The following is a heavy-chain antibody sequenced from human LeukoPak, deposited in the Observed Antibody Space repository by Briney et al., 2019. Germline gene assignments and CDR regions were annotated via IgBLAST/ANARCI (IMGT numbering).Heavy chain of an antibody. CDR3: ARDYRFDSGYDLLDAFDV. CDR2: TYYSGSS. Sequence: PSETLSLTCTVSGGSISSGDYYWSWIRQPPGKGLEWIGYTYYSGSSSYNPSLKSRVTISVDTSKNQFSLKLSSVTAADTAVYYCARDYRFDSGYDLLDAFDVWGQGTMVTVSS. J-gene: IGHJ3*01. CDR1: GGSISSGDYY. V-gene: IGHV4-30-4*01. D-gene: IGHD5-12*01.